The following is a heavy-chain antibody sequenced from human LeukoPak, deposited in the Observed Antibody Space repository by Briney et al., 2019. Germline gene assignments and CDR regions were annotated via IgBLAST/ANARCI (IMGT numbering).Heavy chain of an antibody. V-gene: IGHV3-48*01. CDR1: GFTFSSYS. CDR2: ISSSTSTI. CDR3: LGAFDF. Sequence: PGGSLRLSCAASGFTFSSYSMNWVRQAPGKGLEWVSYISSSTSTIYYADSVKGRFTISRDNAQNSLYLQMNSLRVEDTAVYYCLGAFDFWGQGTMVIVSS. J-gene: IGHJ3*01.